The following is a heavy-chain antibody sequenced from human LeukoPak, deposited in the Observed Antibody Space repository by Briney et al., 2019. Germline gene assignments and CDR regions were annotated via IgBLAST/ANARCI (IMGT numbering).Heavy chain of an antibody. V-gene: IGHV1-18*03. J-gene: IGHJ6*03. CDR1: GYTFTSYG. CDR2: ISAYNGNT. CDR3: ARGGYALHYYYYMDV. D-gene: IGHD5-12*01. Sequence: ASVKVSCKASGYTFTSYGISWVRQAPGQGLEWMGWISAYNGNTNYAQKLQGRVTMTTDTSTKTAYMELRSLRSDDMAVYFCARGGYALHYYYYMDVWGKGTTVTVSS.